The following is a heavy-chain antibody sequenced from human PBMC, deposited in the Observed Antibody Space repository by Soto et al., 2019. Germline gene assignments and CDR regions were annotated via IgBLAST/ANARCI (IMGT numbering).Heavy chain of an antibody. Sequence: QVQLVQSGAEVKKPGASVKVSCKASGYTFTSYDINWVRQATGQGLEWMGWMNPNSGNTGYAQKFQGRVTTTRNTSISTAYMELSSLRSEDMAVYYSARERTGTASMDVWGQGTTVTVSS. D-gene: IGHD1-1*01. V-gene: IGHV1-8*01. J-gene: IGHJ6*02. CDR3: ARERTGTASMDV. CDR2: MNPNSGNT. CDR1: GYTFTSYD.